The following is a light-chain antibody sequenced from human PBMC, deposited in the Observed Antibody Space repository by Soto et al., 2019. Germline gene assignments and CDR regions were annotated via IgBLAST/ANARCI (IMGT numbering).Light chain of an antibody. J-gene: IGKJ3*01. CDR1: QGISSC. Sequence: AIRITQTPSSFSASTGDRVTITCRASQGISSCLAWYQQRPGKAPKLLIYAASTLQSGVPSRFSGSGSGTDFTLTISCLQSEDFATYYCQEYYSYPPTFGPGTKVDIK. CDR3: QEYYSYPPT. CDR2: AAS. V-gene: IGKV1-8*01.